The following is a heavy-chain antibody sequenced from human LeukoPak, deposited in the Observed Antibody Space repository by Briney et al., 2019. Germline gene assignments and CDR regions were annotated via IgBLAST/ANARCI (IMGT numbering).Heavy chain of an antibody. J-gene: IGHJ5*02. CDR1: GGSFSGYY. CDR3: ARTIPAKQGHCFDP. Sequence: SETLSLTCAVYGGSFSGYYWSWIRQPPGKGLEWIGEINHSGSTNYNPSLKSRVTISVDTSKNQFSLKLSAVTAADTAVYYCARTIPAKQGHCFDPWGQGTLVTVSS. V-gene: IGHV4-34*01. D-gene: IGHD2-2*01. CDR2: INHSGST.